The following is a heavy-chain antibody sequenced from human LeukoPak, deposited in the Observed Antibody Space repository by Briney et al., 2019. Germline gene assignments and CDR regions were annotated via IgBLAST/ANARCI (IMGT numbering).Heavy chain of an antibody. CDR2: ISNDADRE. Sequence: GGSLRLSRAASGFTFSTYGMHWVRQAPGKGLEWVAVISNDADREYYGDSVKGRFSISRDNSRNTLYLQMNSLRAEDTAVYFCAKPTRGSGNSFLIDFWGQGTLVTVSS. CDR3: AKPTRGSGNSFLIDF. CDR1: GFTFSTYG. V-gene: IGHV3-30*18. D-gene: IGHD4-23*01. J-gene: IGHJ4*02.